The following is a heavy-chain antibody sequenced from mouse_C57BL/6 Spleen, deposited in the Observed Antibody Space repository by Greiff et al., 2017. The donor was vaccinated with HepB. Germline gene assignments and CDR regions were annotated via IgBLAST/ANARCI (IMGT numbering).Heavy chain of an antibody. CDR3: ARINGTYGDY. Sequence: QVTLKESGPGILHPSQTLSLPCSFSGFSLRTFGMGVVWFRQPSGKGLEWLAPIWWDDDPYYNPALKCRLTNSKATSKNQVFLKIANVDTSDNATYYCARINGTYGDYWGQGTTLTVSS. CDR1: GFSLRTFGMG. V-gene: IGHV8-8*01. CDR2: IWWDDDP. D-gene: IGHD2-1*01. J-gene: IGHJ2*01.